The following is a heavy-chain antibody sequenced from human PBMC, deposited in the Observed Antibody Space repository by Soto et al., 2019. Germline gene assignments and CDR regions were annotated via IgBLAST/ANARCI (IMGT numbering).Heavy chain of an antibody. Sequence: ASVKVSCKASGYTFTSYGMHWLRQAPGQRLEWMGWINAGNSNTKYSQKFQGRVTITRDTSASTAYMEMSSLRSEDTAVYYCARDRDRLQLGGNYYYIMDVWGQGTTVTVSS. V-gene: IGHV1-3*01. CDR3: ARDRDRLQLGGNYYYIMDV. CDR2: INAGNSNT. CDR1: GYTFTSYG. J-gene: IGHJ6*02. D-gene: IGHD4-4*01.